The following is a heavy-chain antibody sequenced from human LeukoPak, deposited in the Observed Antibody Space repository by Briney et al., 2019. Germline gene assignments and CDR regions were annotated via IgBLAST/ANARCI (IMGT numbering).Heavy chain of an antibody. D-gene: IGHD3-22*01. J-gene: IGHJ4*01. CDR2: IDGGESTI. V-gene: IGHV3-74*01. CDR1: GFTFSYHW. Sequence: GGSLRLSCAASGFTFSYHWMHWVRQVPGKGLVWVSRIDGGESTINYADSVKGRFSISRDNAKSTLYLQMNSLRAEDTAVYYCARGPGSSGGAYVGDYWGHGTLVTVSS. CDR3: ARGPGSSGGAYVGDY.